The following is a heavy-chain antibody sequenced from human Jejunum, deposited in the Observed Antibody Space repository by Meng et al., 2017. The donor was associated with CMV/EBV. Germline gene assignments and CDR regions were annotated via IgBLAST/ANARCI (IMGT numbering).Heavy chain of an antibody. CDR1: FSLSTYF. J-gene: IGHJ4*02. CDR2: IYNDGSNE. Sequence: FSLSTYFIHWVRQVPGKGLVWVARIYNDGSNEKYADSVKGRVTIFRDNAKNSFFLHMNSLRGEDSAMYYCARSLKASYSSGWSTTLEYWGQGTLVTVSS. CDR3: ARSLKASYSSGWSTTLEY. V-gene: IGHV3-74*01. D-gene: IGHD3-22*01.